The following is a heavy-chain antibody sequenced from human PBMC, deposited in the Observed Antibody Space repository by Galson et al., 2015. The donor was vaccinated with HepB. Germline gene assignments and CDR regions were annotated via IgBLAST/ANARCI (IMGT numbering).Heavy chain of an antibody. J-gene: IGHJ6*03. Sequence: SVKVSCKASGYTFTSYDINWVRQATGQGLEWMGWMNPNSGNTGYAQKFQGRVTMTRNTSISTAYMELSSLRSEDTAVYYCARTPAPDPAAFTHYYYMDVWGKGTTVTVSS. CDR2: MNPNSGNT. V-gene: IGHV1-8*01. CDR1: GYTFTSYD. D-gene: IGHD1-14*01. CDR3: ARTPAPDPAAFTHYYYMDV.